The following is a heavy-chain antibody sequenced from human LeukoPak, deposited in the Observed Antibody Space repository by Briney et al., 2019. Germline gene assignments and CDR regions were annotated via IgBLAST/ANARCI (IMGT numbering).Heavy chain of an antibody. D-gene: IGHD1-26*01. Sequence: PSETLSLTCTVSGGSISSYYWSSIRQPPRKGLEWIGYIYYSGSTNYNPSLKSRVTISVDTSKNQFSLKLSSVTAADTAVYYCARGLFDSGTYYVDYWGQGTLVTVSS. CDR3: ARGLFDSGTYYVDY. J-gene: IGHJ4*02. CDR2: IYYSGST. V-gene: IGHV4-59*01. CDR1: GGSISSYY.